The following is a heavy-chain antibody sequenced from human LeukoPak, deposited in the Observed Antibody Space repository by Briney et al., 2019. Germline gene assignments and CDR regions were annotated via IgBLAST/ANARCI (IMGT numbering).Heavy chain of an antibody. D-gene: IGHD3-10*01. CDR1: GYTFTSYG. CDR2: ISAYNGNT. J-gene: IGHJ4*02. V-gene: IGHV1-18*01. CDR3: ARPYYYGSGSYYND. Sequence: ASVKVSCKASGYTFTSYGISWVRQAPGQGLEWMGWISAYNGNTNYAQKLQGRVTTTTDTSTSTAYMELRSLRSDDTAVYYCARPYYYGSGSYYNDWGQGTLVTVSS.